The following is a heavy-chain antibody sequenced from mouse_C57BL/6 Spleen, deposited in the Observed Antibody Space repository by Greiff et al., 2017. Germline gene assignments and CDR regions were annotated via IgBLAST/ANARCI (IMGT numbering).Heavy chain of an antibody. CDR1: GYTFTSYW. Sequence: QVQLQQPGAELVKPGASVKMSCKASGYTFTSYWITWVKQRPGQGLEWIGDIYPGSGSTNYNEKFKSKATLTVDTSSSTAYMQLSSLTSEDSAVYYCARGDYYYGSSHFDDWGQGTTLTVSS. V-gene: IGHV1-55*01. J-gene: IGHJ2*01. D-gene: IGHD1-1*01. CDR3: ARGDYYYGSSHFDD. CDR2: IYPGSGST.